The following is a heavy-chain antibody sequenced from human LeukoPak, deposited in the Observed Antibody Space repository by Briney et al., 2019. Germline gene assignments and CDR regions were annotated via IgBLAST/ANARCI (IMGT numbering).Heavy chain of an antibody. CDR3: ASGTYYYDSSGYLDY. CDR2: ISYDGSNK. V-gene: IGHV3-30*03. CDR1: GFTFSSYG. D-gene: IGHD3-22*01. Sequence: GGSLRLSCAASGFTFSSYGMHWVRQAPGKGLEWVAVISYDGSNKYYADSVKGRFTISRDNSKNTLYLQMNSLRAEDTAVYYCASGTYYYDSSGYLDYWGQGTLVTVSS. J-gene: IGHJ4*02.